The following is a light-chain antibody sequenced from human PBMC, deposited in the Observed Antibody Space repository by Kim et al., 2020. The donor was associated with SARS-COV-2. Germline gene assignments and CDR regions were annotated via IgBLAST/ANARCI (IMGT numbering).Light chain of an antibody. V-gene: IGLV1-44*01. CDR2: NNN. CDR1: TSNSGISP. Sequence: GQRVTIYCSGGTSNSGISPVDWYQQLPGTAPKLHIFNNNKRPSGVPDRFSASKSGTSASLAINGLQSEDEADYYCAAWDASLNAWLFGGGTQLTVL. CDR3: AAWDASLNAWL. J-gene: IGLJ3*02.